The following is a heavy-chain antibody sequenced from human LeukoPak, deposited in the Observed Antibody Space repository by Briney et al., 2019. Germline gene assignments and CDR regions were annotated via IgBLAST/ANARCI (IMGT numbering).Heavy chain of an antibody. V-gene: IGHV1-46*01. CDR3: AKETPNTGWFDP. CDR2: IIPSGDGT. CDR1: GHTFTTYY. Sequence: ASVTVSCKASGHTFTTYYVHLVRQAPGQGLEWMGVIIPSGDGTNYPQRFQGRVTLTRDTSTSTVYMELSSLRSEDTAIYYCAKETPNTGWFDPWGQGTLVTVSS. J-gene: IGHJ5*02. D-gene: IGHD1-14*01.